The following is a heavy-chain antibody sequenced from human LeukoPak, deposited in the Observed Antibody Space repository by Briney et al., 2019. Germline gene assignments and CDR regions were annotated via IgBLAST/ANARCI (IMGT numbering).Heavy chain of an antibody. CDR3: ARGPLWTHSSFDY. J-gene: IGHJ4*02. CDR1: GGSFSGYY. Sequence: PSETLSLTCAVYGGSFSGYYWSWIRQPPGKGLEWIGEINHSGSTNYNPSLKSRVTISVDTSKNQFSLKLSSVTAADTAVYYCARGPLWTHSSFDYWGQGTLVTVSS. D-gene: IGHD1-1*01. V-gene: IGHV4-34*01. CDR2: INHSGST.